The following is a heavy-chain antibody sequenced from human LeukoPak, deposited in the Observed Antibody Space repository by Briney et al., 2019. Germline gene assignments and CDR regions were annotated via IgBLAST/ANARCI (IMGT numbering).Heavy chain of an antibody. Sequence: PSETLSLTCAVSGYSISSGYYWGWIRQPPGQGLEWIGSIYHSGNTYYNPSLKRLFTISVDTTKNQFSLKLSSVTAADTAVYYCARQWLGPFDYWGQGTLVTVSS. J-gene: IGHJ4*02. CDR1: GYSISSGYY. D-gene: IGHD6-19*01. CDR3: ARQWLGPFDY. CDR2: IYHSGNT. V-gene: IGHV4-38-2*01.